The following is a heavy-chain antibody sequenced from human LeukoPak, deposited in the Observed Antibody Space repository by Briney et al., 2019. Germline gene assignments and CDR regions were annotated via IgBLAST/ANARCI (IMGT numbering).Heavy chain of an antibody. CDR3: ARDKYSSGWYTGYMDV. V-gene: IGHV4-59*01. J-gene: IGHJ6*03. CDR2: VYYSGST. D-gene: IGHD6-19*01. CDR1: GDSISNYY. Sequence: SETLSLTCTVSGDSISNYYWSWIRQPPGPGLEWIGYVYYSGSTNYNPSLKSRVTISVDTSKNQFSLRLSSVTAADTAVYYCARDKYSSGWYTGYMDVWGKGTTVTISS.